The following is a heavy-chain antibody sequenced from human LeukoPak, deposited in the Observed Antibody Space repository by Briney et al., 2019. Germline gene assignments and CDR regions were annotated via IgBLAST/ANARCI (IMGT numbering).Heavy chain of an antibody. CDR1: GGSFSGYY. Sequence: SETLSLICAVYGGSFSGYYWSWIRQPPGKGLEWIGEINHSGSTNYNPSLKSRVTISVDTSKNQFSLKLSSVTAADTAVYYCAVGYYDSIDYWGQGTLVTVSS. J-gene: IGHJ4*02. V-gene: IGHV4-34*01. CDR3: AVGYYDSIDY. D-gene: IGHD3-22*01. CDR2: INHSGST.